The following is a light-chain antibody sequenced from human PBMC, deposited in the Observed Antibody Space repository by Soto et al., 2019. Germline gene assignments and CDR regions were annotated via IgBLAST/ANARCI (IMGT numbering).Light chain of an antibody. V-gene: IGKV4-1*01. CDR1: QSLLYSSNNKNY. CDR3: QQYYSTPWT. Sequence: DIVMTQSPDSLAVSLGGRATINCKSSQSLLYSSNNKNYLAWYQQKPGQPPKLLIYWASTRESGVPDRFRGSGSGTDFTLTISSLQAEDVAVYYCQQYYSTPWTFRQGTKVEIK. CDR2: WAS. J-gene: IGKJ1*01.